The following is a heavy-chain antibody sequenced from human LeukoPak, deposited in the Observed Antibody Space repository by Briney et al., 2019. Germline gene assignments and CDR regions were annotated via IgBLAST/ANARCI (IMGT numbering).Heavy chain of an antibody. J-gene: IGHJ4*02. CDR1: RFAFSSYA. CDR3: ARVFTVTTSDY. V-gene: IGHV3-30-3*01. Sequence: GGSLRLSCAASRFAFSSYAMHWVRQAPGKGLEWVAVISYDGSNKYYADSVKGRFTISRDNSKNTLYLQMNSLRAEDTAVYYCARVFTVTTSDYWGQGTLVTVSS. CDR2: ISYDGSNK. D-gene: IGHD4-17*01.